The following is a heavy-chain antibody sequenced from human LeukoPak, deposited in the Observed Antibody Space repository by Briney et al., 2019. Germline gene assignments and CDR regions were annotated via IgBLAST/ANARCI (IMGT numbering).Heavy chain of an antibody. CDR1: GFTFDDYA. D-gene: IGHD3-16*02. Sequence: PGGSLRLSCAASGFTFDDYAMHWVRQAPGKGLEWVSLISGDGGSTYYADSVKGRFTISRDNSKNSLYLQMNSLRTEDTALYYCAKDHSELSLSGPTDYWGQGTLVTGSS. J-gene: IGHJ4*02. CDR3: AKDHSELSLSGPTDY. CDR2: ISGDGGST. V-gene: IGHV3-43*02.